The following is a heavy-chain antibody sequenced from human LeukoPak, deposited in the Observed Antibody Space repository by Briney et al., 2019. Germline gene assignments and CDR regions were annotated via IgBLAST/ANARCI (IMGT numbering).Heavy chain of an antibody. V-gene: IGHV3-33*01. CDR2: KWSDGGDI. D-gene: IGHD2-15*01. J-gene: IGHJ6*02. Sequence: RSRRLSRAASGLTFNTNDMNWGGPPPGGGLGRVENKWSDGGDIYHADSVTGGFTPERGTSKKTMYLQMNSLGAEDTAVYDLARVGCTGGSCLACNHYAMDVWGQGTKVTVSS. CDR3: ARVGCTGGSCLACNHYAMDV. CDR1: GLTFNTND.